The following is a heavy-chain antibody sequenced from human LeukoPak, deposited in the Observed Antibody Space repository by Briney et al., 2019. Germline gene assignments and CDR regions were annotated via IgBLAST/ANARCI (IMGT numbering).Heavy chain of an antibody. V-gene: IGHV1-69*06. CDR1: GGTFSSYA. Sequence: GASVKVSCKASGGTFSSYAISWVRQAPGQGLEWMGGIIPIFGTANYAQKFQGRVTITADKSTSTAYMELSSLRSEDTAVYYCARGSTYYDILTGYPIWGQGTLVTVSS. CDR2: IIPIFGTA. J-gene: IGHJ4*02. D-gene: IGHD3-9*01. CDR3: ARGSTYYDILTGYPI.